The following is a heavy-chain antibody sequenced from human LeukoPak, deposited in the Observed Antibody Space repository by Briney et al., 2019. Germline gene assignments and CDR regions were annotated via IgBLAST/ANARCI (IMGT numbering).Heavy chain of an antibody. CDR2: MSTDGSLQ. V-gene: IGHV3-30*01. CDR3: GRQVAPEQWLVNL. CDR1: GFTFSNYA. J-gene: IGHJ5*02. D-gene: IGHD6-19*01. Sequence: PGGSLRLSCVASGFTFSNYAIHWVRRPPGKGLEWVAVMSTDGSLQYYANSVKGRFTISRDNYKSTLFLQMNSLSAADTAVYYCGRQVAPEQWLVNLWGQGTLVTVSS.